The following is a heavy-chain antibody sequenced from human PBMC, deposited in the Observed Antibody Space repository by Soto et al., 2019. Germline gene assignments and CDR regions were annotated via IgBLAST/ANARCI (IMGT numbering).Heavy chain of an antibody. CDR3: ASGGYYYDSSGYFPGYFDY. Sequence: PSETLSLTCTVSGGSISSGGYYWSWFRQHPGKGLEWIGYIYYSGSTYYNPSLKSRVTISVDTSKNQFSLKLSSVTAADTAVYYCASGGYYYDSSGYFPGYFDYWGQGTLVTVSS. D-gene: IGHD3-22*01. CDR1: GGSISSGGYY. V-gene: IGHV4-31*03. CDR2: IYYSGST. J-gene: IGHJ4*02.